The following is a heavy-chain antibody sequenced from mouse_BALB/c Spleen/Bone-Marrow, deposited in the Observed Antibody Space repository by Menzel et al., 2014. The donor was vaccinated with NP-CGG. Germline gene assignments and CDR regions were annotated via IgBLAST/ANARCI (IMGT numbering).Heavy chain of an antibody. V-gene: IGHV1-5*01. J-gene: IGHJ1*01. D-gene: IGHD2-10*01. CDR3: TLAYFGQGDWFFDV. CDR2: IYXXXSDT. Sequence: EVQRVESGTVLARPGASVKMSCKASDYTFTSXRXHWLXQRPXXGXXWXXXIYXXXSDTSYNQKFKGKAELTAVTSTSTAYMVLSSLTNEDSAVYYCTLAYFGQGDWFFDVWGAGTTVTVSS. CDR1: DYTFTSXR.